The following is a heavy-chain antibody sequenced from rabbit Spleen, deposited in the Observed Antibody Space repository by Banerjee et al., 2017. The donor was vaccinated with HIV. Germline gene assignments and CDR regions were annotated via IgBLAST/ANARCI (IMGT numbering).Heavy chain of an antibody. J-gene: IGHJ6*01. V-gene: IGHV1S40*01. CDR3: ARDAGTSFSTYGMDL. Sequence: QSLEESGGGLVKPGASLTLTCKASGFSFNSGYDMCWVRQAPGKGLEWVACVYAGSSGSTYSATWAKGRFTISKSSSTTVTLQMTGLTAADTATYFCARDAGTSFSTYGMDLWGQGTLVTVS. CDR2: VYAGSSGST. D-gene: IGHD8-1*01. CDR1: GFSFNSGYD.